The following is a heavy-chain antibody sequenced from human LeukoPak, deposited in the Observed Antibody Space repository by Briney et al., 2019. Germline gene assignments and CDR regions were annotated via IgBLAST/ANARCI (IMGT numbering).Heavy chain of an antibody. Sequence: PGGSLRLSCAASGFPFCNYWMHWVRQAPGKGLVWVSRVNSDGSTTNYADSVKGRFTISRDNAENTLYMRMNSLRPEDTAVYSCARGYYIRSRFHSWGQGTLVTVSS. CDR1: GFPFCNYW. CDR2: VNSDGSTT. D-gene: IGHD2-8*01. V-gene: IGHV3-74*01. CDR3: ARGYYIRSRFHS. J-gene: IGHJ4*02.